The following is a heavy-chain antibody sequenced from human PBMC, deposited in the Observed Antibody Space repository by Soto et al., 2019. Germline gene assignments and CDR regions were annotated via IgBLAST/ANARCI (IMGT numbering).Heavy chain of an antibody. CDR1: GFTFSSYG. V-gene: IGHV3-33*01. D-gene: IGHD3-10*01. CDR2: IWYDGSNK. Sequence: GGSLRLSCAASGFTFSSYGMHWVRQAPGKGLEWVAVIWYDGSNKYYADSVKGRFTISRDNSKNTLYLQMNSLRAEDTAVYYCARDFMVRGVSLFDYWGQGTLVTVSS. CDR3: ARDFMVRGVSLFDY. J-gene: IGHJ4*02.